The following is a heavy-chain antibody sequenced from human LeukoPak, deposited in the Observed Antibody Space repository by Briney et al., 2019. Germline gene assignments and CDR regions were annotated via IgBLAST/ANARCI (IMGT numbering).Heavy chain of an antibody. CDR2: NYYCRSI. Sequence: SSETLSLTCTVSGGSISICSYYCGWIRQPPAEGLDRNWWNYYCRSIYCNLSLKSRVTISVDTSKNQFSLKLSSVTASDTAVYYCARHSRPLFDYWGQGTLVTVSS. CDR1: GGSISICSYY. V-gene: IGHV4-39*01. J-gene: IGHJ4*02. D-gene: IGHD6-13*01. CDR3: ARHSRPLFDY.